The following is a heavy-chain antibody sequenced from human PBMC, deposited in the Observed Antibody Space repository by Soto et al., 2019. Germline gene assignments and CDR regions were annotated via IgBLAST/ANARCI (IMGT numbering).Heavy chain of an antibody. CDR3: ARGVVITTINWFDP. J-gene: IGHJ5*02. CDR1: GGTFSSYA. CDR2: IIPIFGTA. D-gene: IGHD3-3*01. Sequence: QVQLVQSGAEVQKPGSSVKVSCKASGGTFSSYAISWVRQAPAQGLEWMGGIIPIFGTANYAQKFQGRVTITADESTSTAYMELSSLRSEDTAVYYCARGVVITTINWFDPWGQGTLVTVSS. V-gene: IGHV1-69*01.